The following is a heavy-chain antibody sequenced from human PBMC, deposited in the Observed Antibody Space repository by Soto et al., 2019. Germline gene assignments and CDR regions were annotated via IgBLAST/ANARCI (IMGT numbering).Heavy chain of an antibody. CDR2: INSDGSST. CDR3: VRTTLVVAAATLEDY. CDR1: GFIFRSYW. V-gene: IGHV3-74*01. Sequence: EVQLVESGGGLVQPGGSLRLSCAASGFIFRSYWMHWVRQAPGKGLVWVSRINSDGSSTSYADSVKGRFTISRDNAKNTQYLQMNSLRAEDTAVYYCVRTTLVVAAATLEDYWGQGTLVTVSS. D-gene: IGHD2-15*01. J-gene: IGHJ4*02.